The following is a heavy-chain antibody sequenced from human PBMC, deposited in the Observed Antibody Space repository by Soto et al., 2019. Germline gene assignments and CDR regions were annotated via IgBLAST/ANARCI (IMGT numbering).Heavy chain of an antibody. J-gene: IGHJ4*02. CDR3: ARQIYDSDTGPNFQYYFDS. CDR2: IDPSDSQT. Sequence: GESLKISCKGSGYSFAGYWITWVRQKPGKGLEWMGRIDPSDSQTYYSPSFRGHVTISVTKSITTVFLPWSSLRASDTAMYYCARQIYDSDTGPNFQYYFDSWGQGTPVTVSS. V-gene: IGHV5-10-1*01. D-gene: IGHD3-22*01. CDR1: GYSFAGYW.